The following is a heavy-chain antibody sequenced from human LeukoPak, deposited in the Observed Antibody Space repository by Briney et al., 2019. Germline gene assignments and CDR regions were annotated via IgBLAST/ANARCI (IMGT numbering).Heavy chain of an antibody. CDR2: INHSGST. Sequence: SETLSLTCAVYGGSFSGYYWSWIRQPPGKGLEWIGEINHSGSTNCNPSLKSRVTISVDTSKDQFSLKLSSVTAADTAVYYCARVRGVLLYGGNFFDYWGQGTLVTVSS. CDR1: GGSFSGYY. D-gene: IGHD4-23*01. J-gene: IGHJ4*02. V-gene: IGHV4-34*01. CDR3: ARVRGVLLYGGNFFDY.